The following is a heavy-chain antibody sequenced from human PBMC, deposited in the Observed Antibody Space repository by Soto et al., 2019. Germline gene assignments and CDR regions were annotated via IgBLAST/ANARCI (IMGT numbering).Heavy chain of an antibody. CDR2: ISYDGSNK. Sequence: QVQLVESGGGVVQPGRSLRLSCAASGFTFSSYAMHWVRQAPGKGLEWGAVISYDGSNKYYADSVKGRFTISRDNSKNSLYMQMNSLRSAYTAVYYWARPLWRDDYNWGYFDLWGRGTLVTVSS. CDR1: GFTFSSYA. V-gene: IGHV3-30-3*01. J-gene: IGHJ2*01. D-gene: IGHD4-4*01. CDR3: ARPLWRDDYNWGYFDL.